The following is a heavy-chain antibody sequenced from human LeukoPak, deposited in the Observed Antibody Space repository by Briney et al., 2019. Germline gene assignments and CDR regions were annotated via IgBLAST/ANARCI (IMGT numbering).Heavy chain of an antibody. CDR1: GFTFSTYS. J-gene: IGHJ4*02. CDR2: ISDSSAM. V-gene: IGHV3-48*01. D-gene: IGHD5-12*01. Sequence: GGSLRLSCAASGFTFSTYSMKWVRQAPGKGLEWVSYISDSSAMYYADSVRGRFTISRENDRNSLFLQMNSLRAEDTAVYYCARDGGYSGYDADCWGQGTLVTVSS. CDR3: ARDGGYSGYDADC.